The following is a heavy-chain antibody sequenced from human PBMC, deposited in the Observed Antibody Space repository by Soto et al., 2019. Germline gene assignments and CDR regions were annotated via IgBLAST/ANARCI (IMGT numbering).Heavy chain of an antibody. D-gene: IGHD2-8*01. J-gene: IGHJ1*01. CDR1: GYTFTGYY. CDR3: ARDFKCTNGVCLGYFQH. Sequence: ASVKVSCKASGYTFTGYYMHWVRQAPGQGLEWMGWINPNSGGTNYAQKFQGWVTMTRDTSISTAYMELSRLRSDDTAVYYCARDFKCTNGVCLGYFQHWGQGTLVTVSS. CDR2: INPNSGGT. V-gene: IGHV1-2*04.